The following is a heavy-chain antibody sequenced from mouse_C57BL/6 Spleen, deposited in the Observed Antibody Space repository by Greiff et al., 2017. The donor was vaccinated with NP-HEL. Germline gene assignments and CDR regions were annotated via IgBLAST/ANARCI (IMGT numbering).Heavy chain of an antibody. V-gene: IGHV1-80*01. CDR1: GYAFSSYW. D-gene: IGHD2-4*01. CDR2: IYPGDGDT. Sequence: QVQLKESGAELVKPGASVKISCKASGYAFSSYWMNWVKQRPGKGLEWIGQIYPGDGDTNYNGKFKGKATLTADKSSSTAYMQLSSLTSEDSAVYFCARGNDYDGLAYWGQGTLVTVSA. CDR3: ARGNDYDGLAY. J-gene: IGHJ3*01.